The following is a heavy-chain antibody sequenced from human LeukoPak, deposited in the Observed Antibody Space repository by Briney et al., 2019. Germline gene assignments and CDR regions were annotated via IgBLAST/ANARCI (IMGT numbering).Heavy chain of an antibody. CDR1: GFAFSSYA. CDR3: ARDRSLTLGY. J-gene: IGHJ4*02. V-gene: IGHV3-48*04. CDR2: ISSSSTI. Sequence: GGSLRLSCAASGFAFSSYAMSWVRQAPGKGLEWVSYISSSSTIYYADSVRGRFTISRDNAKNSLYLQMNSLRAEDTAVYYCARDRSLTLGYWGQGTLVTVSS. D-gene: IGHD1-14*01.